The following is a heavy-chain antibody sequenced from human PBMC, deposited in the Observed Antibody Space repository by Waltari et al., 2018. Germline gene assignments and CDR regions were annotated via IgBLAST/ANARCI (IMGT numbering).Heavy chain of an antibody. CDR1: GASVTNNNW. J-gene: IGHJ4*02. CDR2: IFYSGST. V-gene: IGHV4-4*02. D-gene: IGHD6-13*01. CDR3: ARRSWSRSFDI. Sequence: QVQLQESGPGLVKPSQTLSLICTVSGASVTNNNWWGWVRQSPGKGLEWIGEIFYSGSTNYRYNPSLKSRVTISVDESENRLSLKMNSVTAADTAMYYCARRSWSRSFDIWGQGIRVTVSS.